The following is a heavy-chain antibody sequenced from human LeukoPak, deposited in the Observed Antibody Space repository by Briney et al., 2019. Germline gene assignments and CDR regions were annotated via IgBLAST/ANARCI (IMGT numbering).Heavy chain of an antibody. D-gene: IGHD3-3*01. CDR2: IYHSGST. CDR3: AREGGMDDYDFWSGYRARNWFDP. CDR1: GGSISSGGYS. V-gene: IGHV4-30-2*01. Sequence: PSETLSLTCAVSGGSISSGGYSWSWIRQPPGKGLEWIGYIYHSGSTYYNPSLKSRVTISVDRSKNQFSLKLSSVTAADTAVYYCAREGGMDDYDFWSGYRARNWFDPWGQGTLVTVSS. J-gene: IGHJ5*02.